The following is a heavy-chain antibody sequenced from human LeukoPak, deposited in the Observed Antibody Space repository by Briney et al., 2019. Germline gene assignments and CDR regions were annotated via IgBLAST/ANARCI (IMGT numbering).Heavy chain of an antibody. Sequence: SVKVSCKASGGTFSSYAISWVRQAPGQGLEWMGGIIPIFGTANYAQKFQGRVTITTDESTSTAYMELSSLRSEDTAVYYCARALGRSTPTGHWYFDLWGRGTLVTVSS. CDR2: IIPIFGTA. D-gene: IGHD2-15*01. V-gene: IGHV1-69*05. CDR1: GGTFSSYA. CDR3: ARALGRSTPTGHWYFDL. J-gene: IGHJ2*01.